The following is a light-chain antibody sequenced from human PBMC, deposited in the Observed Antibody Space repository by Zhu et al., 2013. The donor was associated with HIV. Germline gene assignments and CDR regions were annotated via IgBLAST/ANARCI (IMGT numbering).Light chain of an antibody. CDR1: SSDVGGYNY. V-gene: IGLV2-14*01. CDR2: EVG. Sequence: QSALTQPASVSGSPGQSITISCTGTSSDVGGYNYVSWYQQSPGKAPKLMIYEVGNRPSGVSNRFSGSKSGNTASLTISGLQAEDEADYYCSSYTSSTTVVFGGGTKLTVL. CDR3: SSYTSSTTVV. J-gene: IGLJ2*01.